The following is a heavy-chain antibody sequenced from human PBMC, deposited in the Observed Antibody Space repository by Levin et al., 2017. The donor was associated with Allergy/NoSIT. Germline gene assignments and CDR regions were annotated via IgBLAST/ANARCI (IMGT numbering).Heavy chain of an antibody. CDR2: ISYSGTT. Sequence: SQTLSLTCTVSGDSVSSSSYYWSWIRQPPGKGLEWIGCISYSGTTNYNPSLKSRVTISVDTSENQFSLKLGSVTAADTAVFYCARSHDSTGYFNWGQGTLVTVSS. CDR1: GDSVSSSSYY. J-gene: IGHJ4*02. D-gene: IGHD3-22*01. CDR3: ARSHDSTGYFN. V-gene: IGHV4-61*01.